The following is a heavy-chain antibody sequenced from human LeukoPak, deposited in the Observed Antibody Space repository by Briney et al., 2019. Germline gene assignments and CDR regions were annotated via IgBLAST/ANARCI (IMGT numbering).Heavy chain of an antibody. J-gene: IGHJ4*02. D-gene: IGHD2-2*01. CDR2: IYYSGST. V-gene: IGHV4-59*01. CDR3: ARTNYCGSTSCRYFDY. Sequence: PSETLSLTCTVSGGSISSYYWSWIRQPPGKGLEWIGYIYYSGSTNYNPSLKSRVTISVDTSKNQFSLKLSSVTAADTAVYYCARTNYCGSTSCRYFDYWGQGTLATVPS. CDR1: GGSISSYY.